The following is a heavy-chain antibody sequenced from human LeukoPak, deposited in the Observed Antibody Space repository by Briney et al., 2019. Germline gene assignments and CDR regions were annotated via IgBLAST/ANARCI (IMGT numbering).Heavy chain of an antibody. CDR3: AREPYSSSWKGLIDY. V-gene: IGHV4-59*01. CDR1: GGSISSYY. J-gene: IGHJ4*02. CDR2: IYYSGST. Sequence: SETLSLTCTVSGGSISSYYWSWIRQPPGKGLEWIGYIYYSGSTNYNPSLKSRVTISVDTSKNQFSLKLSSVTAADTAVYYCAREPYSSSWKGLIDYWGQGALVTVSS. D-gene: IGHD6-13*01.